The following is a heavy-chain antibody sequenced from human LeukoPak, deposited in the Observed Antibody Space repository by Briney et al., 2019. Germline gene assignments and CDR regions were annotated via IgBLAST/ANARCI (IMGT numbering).Heavy chain of an antibody. CDR3: ARLSTVTTSFDY. Sequence: SETLSLTCTVSGGSLSTYYWSWVRQPAGKGLEWIGRIYTSGTTHYNPSLKSRVTMSVDTSKNHFSLNLSSVTAADTAIYYCARLSTVTTSFDYWGQGTLVTVSS. J-gene: IGHJ4*02. V-gene: IGHV4-4*07. CDR2: IYTSGTT. CDR1: GGSLSTYY. D-gene: IGHD4-17*01.